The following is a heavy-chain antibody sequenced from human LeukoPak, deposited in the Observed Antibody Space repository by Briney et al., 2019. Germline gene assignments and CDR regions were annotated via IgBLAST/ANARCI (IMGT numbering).Heavy chain of an antibody. V-gene: IGHV1-46*01. CDR1: GYTLTSYY. CDR2: INPSGDTT. J-gene: IGHJ6*02. CDR3: ASVYKNGMDV. D-gene: IGHD5-24*01. Sequence: GASVKVSCKASGYTLTSYYLHWVRQAPGQGLEWMAKINPSGDTTSHAQKFQGRVTMTRDTSASTVYMELSSLRSEDTAVYYCASVYKNGMDVWGQGTTVTVSS.